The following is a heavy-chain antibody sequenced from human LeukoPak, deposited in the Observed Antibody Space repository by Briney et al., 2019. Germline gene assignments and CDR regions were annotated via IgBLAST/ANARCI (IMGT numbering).Heavy chain of an antibody. V-gene: IGHV4-34*01. J-gene: IGHJ4*02. CDR3: ARFGLPGTPFDH. Sequence: SETLSLTCAVYGGSFSGYYWSWIRQPPGKGLEWIGEINHSGSTNYNPSLKSRVTISVDTSKNQFSLKLSSVTAADTAVYYCARFGLPGTPFDHWGQGTLVTVSS. CDR2: INHSGST. CDR1: GGSFSGYY. D-gene: IGHD1-1*01.